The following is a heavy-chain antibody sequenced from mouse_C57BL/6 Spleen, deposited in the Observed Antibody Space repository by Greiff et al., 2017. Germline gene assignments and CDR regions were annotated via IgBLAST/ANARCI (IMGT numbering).Heavy chain of an antibody. CDR1: GYTFTSYW. V-gene: IGHV1-55*01. CDR2: IYPGSGST. Sequence: QVQLQQPGAELVKPGASVKMSCKASGYTFTSYWITWVKQRPGQGLEWIGDIYPGSGSTNYNEKFKDKATLTVDKSSSTAYMQLSSLTSEDSAVYYCARSDDWYFDVWGTGTTVTVSS. CDR3: ARSDDWYFDV. J-gene: IGHJ1*03.